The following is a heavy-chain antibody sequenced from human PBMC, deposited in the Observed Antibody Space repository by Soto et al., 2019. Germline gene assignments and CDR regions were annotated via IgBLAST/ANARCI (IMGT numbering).Heavy chain of an antibody. V-gene: IGHV4-31*03. J-gene: IGHJ5*02. CDR2: IYNSGTT. CDR3: ARDPAP. Sequence: SETLSLTCTVSGGSITRGGDYWSRIRQHPGKGLEWIGYIYNSGTTYYNPSLKSRVTISVDTSKNQFSLKLTSVTAADTAVYYCARDPAPWGQGTLVTVSS. CDR1: GGSITRGGDY.